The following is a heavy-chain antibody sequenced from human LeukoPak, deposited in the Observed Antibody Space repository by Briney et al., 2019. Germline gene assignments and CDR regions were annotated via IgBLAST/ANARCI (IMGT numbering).Heavy chain of an antibody. CDR1: GYSISSGYY. CDR2: TYHSGST. CDR3: ASHAVVVPAAPFDY. Sequence: SETLSLTCTVSGYSISSGYYWGWIRQPPGKGLEWIGSTYHSGSTYYNPSLKSRVTISVDTSKNQFSLKLSSVTAADTAVYYCASHAVVVPAAPFDYWGQGTLVTVSS. V-gene: IGHV4-38-2*02. J-gene: IGHJ4*02. D-gene: IGHD2-2*01.